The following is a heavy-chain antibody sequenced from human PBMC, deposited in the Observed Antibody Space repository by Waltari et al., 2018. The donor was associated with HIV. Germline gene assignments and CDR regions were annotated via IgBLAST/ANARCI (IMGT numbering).Heavy chain of an antibody. CDR1: GFTFSNAW. D-gene: IGHD3-22*01. CDR2: SKSKTDGGTT. Sequence: EVQLVESGGGLVKPGGSLRLSCAASGFTFSNAWMSWVRQAPGKGLEWVGRSKSKTDGGTTDYAEPVKGRFTISRDDSKNTLYLQMNSLKTEDTAVYYCTTAYYYDSSGYYSVFDYWGQGTLVTVSS. CDR3: TTAYYYDSSGYYSVFDY. V-gene: IGHV3-15*01. J-gene: IGHJ4*02.